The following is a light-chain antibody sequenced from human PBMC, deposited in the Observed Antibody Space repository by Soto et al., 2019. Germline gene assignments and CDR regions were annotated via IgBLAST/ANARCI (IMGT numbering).Light chain of an antibody. CDR1: QSISSW. J-gene: IGKJ2*01. V-gene: IGKV1-5*03. CDR2: QVS. Sequence: DIQMTQSPSTLSASIGDRVTITCRASQSISSWLAGYQQKPGKAPRLLIYQVSSLESGIPSRFSGSGSGTEFTLTISSLEPDDFANYYCQKYNSLYTFGQGTKLEIK. CDR3: QKYNSLYT.